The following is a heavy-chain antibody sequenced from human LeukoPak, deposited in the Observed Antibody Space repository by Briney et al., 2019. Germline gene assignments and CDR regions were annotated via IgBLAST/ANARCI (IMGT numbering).Heavy chain of an antibody. CDR2: IKSKTDGGTT. V-gene: IGHV3-15*01. J-gene: IGHJ6*02. Sequence: AGGSLRLSCAASGFTFNSRAMSWVRQAPGKGLEWVGRIKSKTDGGTTDYAAPVKGRFTISRDDSKNTLYLQMNSLKTEDTAVYYCTATAMGSKENGYSGYDSWGYYYYGMDVWGQGTTVTVSS. CDR1: GFTFNSRA. CDR3: TATAMGSKENGYSGYDSWGYYYYGMDV. D-gene: IGHD5-12*01.